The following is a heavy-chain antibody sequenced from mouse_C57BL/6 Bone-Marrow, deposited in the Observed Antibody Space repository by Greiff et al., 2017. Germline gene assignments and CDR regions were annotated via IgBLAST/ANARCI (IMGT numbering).Heavy chain of an antibody. CDR2: IDPSDSET. D-gene: IGHD3-2*02. J-gene: IGHJ3*01. Sequence: QVQLQQPGAELVRPGSSVKLSCKASGYTFTSYWMHWVTQRPIQGLEWIGNIDPSDSETHYNQKFKDKATLTVDKSSSTAYMQLSSLTSEDSAVYYCAREDSSGYSFAYWGQGTLVTVSA. CDR1: GYTFTSYW. CDR3: AREDSSGYSFAY. V-gene: IGHV1-52*01.